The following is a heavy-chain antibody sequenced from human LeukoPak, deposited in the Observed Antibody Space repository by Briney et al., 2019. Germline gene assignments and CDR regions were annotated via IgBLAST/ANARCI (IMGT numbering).Heavy chain of an antibody. V-gene: IGHV3-30*02. Sequence: PGGSLRLSCAASGFTFSHFAMHWVRQAPGKGLEWLARINFDGSRKSYADSVKGRFTIFRDNSKNTHSLQMNGLTVADTAVYYCAKRGGLSGCPACDHLDHWGQGIVVTVSS. CDR2: INFDGSRK. CDR3: AKRGGLSGCPACDHLDH. D-gene: IGHD6-25*01. CDR1: GFTFSHFA. J-gene: IGHJ4*02.